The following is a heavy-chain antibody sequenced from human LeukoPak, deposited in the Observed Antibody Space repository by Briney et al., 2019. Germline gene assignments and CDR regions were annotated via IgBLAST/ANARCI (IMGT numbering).Heavy chain of an antibody. D-gene: IGHD5-24*01. CDR1: GYTFTSYG. V-gene: IGHV1-18*01. CDR3: ARDSERWLQLHNYYYHYMDV. J-gene: IGHJ6*03. CDR2: ISANNGNT. Sequence: ASVKVSCKASGYTFTSYGINWVRQAPGQGLEWMGWISANNGNTNYAQKLQGRVTMTTDTSTSTAYMELRSLRSDDTAVYYCARDSERWLQLHNYYYHYMDVWGKGTTVTISS.